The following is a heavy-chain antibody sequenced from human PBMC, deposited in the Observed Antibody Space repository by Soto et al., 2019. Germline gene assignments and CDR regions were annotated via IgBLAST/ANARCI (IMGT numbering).Heavy chain of an antibody. J-gene: IGHJ4*01. CDR2: INAGNGNI. Sequence: ASVKVSWKDSGYTFTSSALHWVRPAPGQGLEGMGWINAGNGNIKHSQKFQHRVTITRDTSASTAYMELSSLRFEDTAVYYCALDGAVADDSNFDFCSQGPPVTVSS. CDR1: GYTFTSSA. CDR3: ALDGAVADDSNFDF. D-gene: IGHD6-19*01. V-gene: IGHV1-3*01.